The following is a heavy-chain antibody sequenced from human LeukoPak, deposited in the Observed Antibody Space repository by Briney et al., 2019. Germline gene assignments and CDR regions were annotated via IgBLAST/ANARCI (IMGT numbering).Heavy chain of an antibody. CDR3: ARDQTTVTTGGFDP. CDR2: INPNSGGT. Sequence: ASVKVSCKASGYTFTGYYMHWVRQAPGQGLEWMGWINPNSGGTYYAQKFQGGVTMTRDTSISTAYMELSRLRSDDTAVYYCARDQTTVTTGGFDPWGQGTLVTVSS. J-gene: IGHJ5*02. V-gene: IGHV1-2*02. CDR1: GYTFTGYY. D-gene: IGHD4-17*01.